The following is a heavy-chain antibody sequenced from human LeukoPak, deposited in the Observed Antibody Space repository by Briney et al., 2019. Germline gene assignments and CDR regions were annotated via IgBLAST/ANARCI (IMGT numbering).Heavy chain of an antibody. CDR3: VRDHIGLIPDF. CDR1: GGSFSGYY. D-gene: IGHD2-21*01. V-gene: IGHV4-34*01. J-gene: IGHJ4*02. CDR2: INHSGST. Sequence: PSETLSLTCAVYGGSFSGYYWSWIRQPPGKGLEWIGEINHSGSTNYNPSLKSRVTISVDTSKNQFSLKLSSVTAADTAVYYCVRDHIGLIPDFWGQGALVSVSS.